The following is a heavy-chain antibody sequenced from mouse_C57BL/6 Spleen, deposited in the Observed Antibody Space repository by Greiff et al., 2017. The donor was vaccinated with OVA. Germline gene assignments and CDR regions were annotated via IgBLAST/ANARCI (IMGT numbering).Heavy chain of an antibody. D-gene: IGHD2-4*01. J-gene: IGHJ3*01. V-gene: IGHV1-15*01. CDR3: TRWAYDYGFAY. Sequence: QVQLQQSGAELVRPGASVTLSCKASGYTFTDYEMHWVQQTPVHGLEWIGAIDPETGGTAYNQKFKGKAILTADKSSSTAYMELRSLTSEDSAVYYCTRWAYDYGFAYWGQGTLVTVSA. CDR2: IDPETGGT. CDR1: GYTFTDYE.